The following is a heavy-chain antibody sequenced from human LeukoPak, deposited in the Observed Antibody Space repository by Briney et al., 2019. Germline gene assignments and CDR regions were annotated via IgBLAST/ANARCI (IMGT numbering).Heavy chain of an antibody. CDR2: IYYSGST. Sequence: SETLSLTCTVSGGSISSYYWSWIRQPPGKGLEWIGYIYYSGSTNYNPSLKSRVTISVDTSKNQFSLKLSSVTAADTAVYYCAREVEPISAIDKRDWYFDLWGRGTLVTVSS. D-gene: IGHD5-18*01. J-gene: IGHJ2*01. V-gene: IGHV4-59*01. CDR3: AREVEPISAIDKRDWYFDL. CDR1: GGSISSYY.